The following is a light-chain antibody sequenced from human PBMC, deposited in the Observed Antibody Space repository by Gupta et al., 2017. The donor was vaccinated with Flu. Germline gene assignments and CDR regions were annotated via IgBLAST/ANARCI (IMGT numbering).Light chain of an antibody. CDR3: SSYTGSSNVL. J-gene: IGLJ2*01. CDR2: DVS. CDR1: SSDIGFYNY. V-gene: IGLV2-14*03. Sequence: SITISCTGTSSDIGFYNYVSWYQQHPGKAPKLMIYDVSRRPSGVSNRFSGSKSGNTASLTISGLQVEDEADYYCSSYTGSSNVLFGGGTKLAVL.